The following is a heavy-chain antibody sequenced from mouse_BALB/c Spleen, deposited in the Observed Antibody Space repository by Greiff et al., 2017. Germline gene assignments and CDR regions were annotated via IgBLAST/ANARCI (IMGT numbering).Heavy chain of an antibody. CDR2: ISSGSSTI. CDR3: ARCYYGSSYWYFDV. CDR1: GFTFSSFG. D-gene: IGHD1-1*01. Sequence: EVKLMESGGGLVQPGGSRKLSCAASGFTFSSFGMHWVRQAPEKGLEWVAYISSGSSTIYYADTVKGRFTISRDNPKNTLFLQMTSLRSEDTAMYYCARCYYGSSYWYFDVWGAGTTVTVSS. V-gene: IGHV5-17*02. J-gene: IGHJ1*01.